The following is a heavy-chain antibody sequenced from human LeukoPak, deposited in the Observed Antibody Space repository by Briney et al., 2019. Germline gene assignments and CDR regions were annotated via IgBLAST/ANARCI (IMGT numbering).Heavy chain of an antibody. CDR1: GDTISNYY. D-gene: IGHD2-21*01. CDR2: IYTTGST. V-gene: IGHV4-4*07. Sequence: SETLSLTCTASGDTISNYYWNWIRQSAEKKLEYIGRIYTTGSTNSNPSLESRVTMSLYTSKNQFSLRLSSVTAADTAVYYCAGMHTVGYYYYYYMDVWGKGTPVTISS. J-gene: IGHJ6*03. CDR3: AGMHTVGYYYYYYMDV.